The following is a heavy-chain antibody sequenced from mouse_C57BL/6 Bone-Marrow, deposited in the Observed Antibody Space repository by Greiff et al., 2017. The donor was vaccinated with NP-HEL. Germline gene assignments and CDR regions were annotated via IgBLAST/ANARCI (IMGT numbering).Heavy chain of an antibody. CDR2: INYDGSST. CDR1: GFTFSDYY. V-gene: IGHV5-16*01. D-gene: IGHD2-4*01. Sequence: EVQLVESEGGLVQPGSSMKLSCTASGFTFSDYYMAWVRQVPEKGLEWVANINYDGSSTYYLDSLKSRFIISRDNAKNILYLQMSCLKSEDTATYYCAREGGLRRRTYAMDYWGQGTSVTVSS. CDR3: AREGGLRRRTYAMDY. J-gene: IGHJ4*01.